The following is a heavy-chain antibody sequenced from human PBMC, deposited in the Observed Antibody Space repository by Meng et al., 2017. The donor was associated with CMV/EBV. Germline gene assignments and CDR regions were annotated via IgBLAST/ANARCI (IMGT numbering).Heavy chain of an antibody. D-gene: IGHD2-2*01. J-gene: IGHJ4*02. Sequence: GESLKISCAASGFTFSSYWMSWVRQAPGKGLEWVANIKQDGSEKYYVDSVKGRFTISRDNAKNSLYLQMNSLRAEDTAVYYCAKDSSTSSAKGSYFDYWGQGTLVTVSS. V-gene: IGHV3-7*01. CDR2: IKQDGSEK. CDR1: GFTFSSYW. CDR3: AKDSSTSSAKGSYFDY.